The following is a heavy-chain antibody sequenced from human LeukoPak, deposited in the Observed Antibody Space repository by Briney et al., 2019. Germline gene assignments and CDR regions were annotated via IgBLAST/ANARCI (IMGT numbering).Heavy chain of an antibody. D-gene: IGHD3-22*01. V-gene: IGHV3-7*03. Sequence: GGSLRLSCAASGFTFSRYWMSWVRQAPGKGLEWVANIKEDGSQKYYVDSVKGRFTISRDNAQNSLYLQMNSLTPEDTALYYCAKASPHYYDTSGYGGGSFDIWGQGTMVTVSS. CDR1: GFTFSRYW. CDR3: AKASPHYYDTSGYGGGSFDI. CDR2: IKEDGSQK. J-gene: IGHJ3*02.